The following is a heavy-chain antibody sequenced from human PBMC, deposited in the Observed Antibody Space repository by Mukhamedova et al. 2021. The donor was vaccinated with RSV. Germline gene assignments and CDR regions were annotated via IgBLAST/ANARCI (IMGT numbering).Heavy chain of an antibody. Sequence: APGKGLEWVGFIRSKGYGATTEYAASVKGRFTISRDDSKSIAYLQMNGLKTEDTAVYYCTRIQPLHFDYWGQGTLVTVSS. V-gene: IGHV3-49*02. D-gene: IGHD5-18*01. J-gene: IGHJ4*02. CDR2: IRSKGYGATT. CDR3: TRIQPLHFDY.